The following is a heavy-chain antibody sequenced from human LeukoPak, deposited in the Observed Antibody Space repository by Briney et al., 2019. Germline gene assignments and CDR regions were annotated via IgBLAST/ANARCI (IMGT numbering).Heavy chain of an antibody. CDR1: VGTFSSYA. J-gene: IGHJ3*02. CDR3: ARRAPYYYDSSGHDAFDI. V-gene: IGHV1-69*05. D-gene: IGHD3-22*01. Sequence: SVKVSCKASVGTFSSYAISWVRQAPGQGLEWMGRIIPIFGTANYAQKFQGRVTITTDESTSTAYMELSSLRSEDTAVYYCARRAPYYYDSSGHDAFDIWGQGTMVTVSS. CDR2: IIPIFGTA.